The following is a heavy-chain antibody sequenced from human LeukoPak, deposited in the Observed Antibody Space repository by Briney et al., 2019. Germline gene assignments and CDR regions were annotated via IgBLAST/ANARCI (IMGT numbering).Heavy chain of an antibody. D-gene: IGHD6-19*01. V-gene: IGHV4-59*01. CDR3: ARASSGWLYHMDV. CDR2: ISYSGST. Sequence: PSETLSLTCAVSGGSISRYYWTWIRQPPGKALEWIGYISYSGSTNYNPSLKSRVTISVDTSKNQFSLKLRSVTAADTAVYYCARASSGWLYHMDVWGKGTTVTVSS. CDR1: GGSISRYY. J-gene: IGHJ6*03.